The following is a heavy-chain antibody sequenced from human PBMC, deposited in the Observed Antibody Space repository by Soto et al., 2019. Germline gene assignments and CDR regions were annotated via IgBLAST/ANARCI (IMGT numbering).Heavy chain of an antibody. CDR1: GGSISSSSYY. V-gene: IGHV4-39*01. J-gene: IGHJ3*02. CDR3: ARHVRFCSGGSCHDAFDI. Sequence: SETLSLTCTVSGGSISSSSYYRGWIRQPPGKGLEWIGSIYYSGSTYYNPSLKSRVAISVDTSKNQFSLKLSSVTAADTAVYYCARHVRFCSGGSCHDAFDIWGQGTMVTVSS. CDR2: IYYSGST. D-gene: IGHD2-15*01.